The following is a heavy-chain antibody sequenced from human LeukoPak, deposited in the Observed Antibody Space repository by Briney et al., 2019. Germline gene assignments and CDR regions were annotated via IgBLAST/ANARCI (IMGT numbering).Heavy chain of an antibody. J-gene: IGHJ5*02. CDR3: ARVQYQLLFEGNWFDP. D-gene: IGHD2-2*01. CDR1: GYTFTGYY. Sequence: GASVTVSCKASGYTFTGYYIHWVRQAPGQGLEWMGWINPNSGDTHYAQKVQRRVTMTRDTSISTAYMDLNSLISDDTAVYYCARVQYQLLFEGNWFDPWGQGTLVTVSS. V-gene: IGHV1-2*02. CDR2: INPNSGDT.